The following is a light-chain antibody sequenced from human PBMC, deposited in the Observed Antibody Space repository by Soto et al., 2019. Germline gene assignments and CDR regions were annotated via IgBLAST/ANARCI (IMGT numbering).Light chain of an antibody. CDR1: QTITNNY. Sequence: EIVLTQSPGTLSLSPGERATLSCRASQTITNNYLAWYQQKPVQAPRLLFYGASSRATGIPDRFSGSGSGTDFTLTISRLESEDFAVYYCQQYAGSPRTFGQGTKLEIK. CDR2: GAS. CDR3: QQYAGSPRT. V-gene: IGKV3-20*01. J-gene: IGKJ2*01.